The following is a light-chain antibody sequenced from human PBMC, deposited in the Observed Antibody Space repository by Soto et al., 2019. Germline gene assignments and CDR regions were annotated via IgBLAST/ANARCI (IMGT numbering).Light chain of an antibody. J-gene: IGLJ1*01. CDR3: SSYAGSSNV. V-gene: IGLV2-8*01. Sequence: QSALTQPASVSGSPGQPITISCTGTSSDVGANNYVSWYQHHPGKAPKLLIYEVNKRPSGVPDRFSGSKSGNTASLTVSGLQAEDEADYYCSSYAGSSNVFGTGTKVTVL. CDR1: SSDVGANNY. CDR2: EVN.